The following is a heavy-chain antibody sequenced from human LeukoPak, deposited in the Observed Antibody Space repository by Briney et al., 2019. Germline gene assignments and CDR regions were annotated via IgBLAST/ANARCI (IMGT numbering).Heavy chain of an antibody. CDR3: AKALYDSPLTGDP. CDR1: GFTFSHIG. D-gene: IGHD3-22*01. CDR2: IHPNGVNT. Sequence: GGSLRLSCEASGFTFSHIGMAWVRQAPGKGLEWVSSIHPNGVNTHYADSVRGRFTISRDNSKNTLFLQMNSLRVEDTATYYCAKALYDSPLTGDPWGQGTLVTVSS. J-gene: IGHJ5*02. V-gene: IGHV3-23*01.